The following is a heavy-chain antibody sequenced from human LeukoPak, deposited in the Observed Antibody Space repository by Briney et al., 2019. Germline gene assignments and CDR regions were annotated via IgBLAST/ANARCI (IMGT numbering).Heavy chain of an antibody. CDR3: ARGYCSGGTCYLVENWFDP. V-gene: IGHV1-2*06. CDR1: GYTFTGYY. CDR2: INPNSGGT. D-gene: IGHD2-15*01. J-gene: IGHJ5*02. Sequence: GALVKVSCKASGYTFTGYYMYWVRQAPGQGREWMGRINPNSGGTDYAQNFQGRVTMTRDTSISTAYMELSRLRSDDTAVYYCARGYCSGGTCYLVENWFDPWGQGTLVTVSS.